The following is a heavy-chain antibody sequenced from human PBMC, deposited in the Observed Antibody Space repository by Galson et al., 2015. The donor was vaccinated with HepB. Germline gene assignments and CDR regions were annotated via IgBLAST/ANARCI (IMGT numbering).Heavy chain of an antibody. CDR3: ARDYYDSSGSPFGYFDL. J-gene: IGHJ2*01. Sequence: ETLSLTCTVSGGSISSYYWSWIRQPPGKGLEWIGYIYYSGSTNYNPSLKSRVTISVDTSKNQFSLKLSSVTAADTAVYYCARDYYDSSGSPFGYFDLWGRGTLVTVSS. CDR1: GGSISSYY. CDR2: IYYSGST. V-gene: IGHV4-59*12. D-gene: IGHD3-22*01.